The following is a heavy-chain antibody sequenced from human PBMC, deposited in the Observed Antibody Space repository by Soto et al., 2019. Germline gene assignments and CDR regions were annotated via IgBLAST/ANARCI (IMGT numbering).Heavy chain of an antibody. CDR1: GGSISSGCYY. CDR3: ARGGGLMHLFDY. Sequence: SETLSLTCPVSGGSISSGCYYWSWIRQHPGKGLEWIGYIYYSGSTYYNPSLKSRVTISVDTSKNQFSLKLSSVTAADTAVYYCARGGGLMHLFDYWGQGTLVTVSS. J-gene: IGHJ4*02. CDR2: IYYSGST. V-gene: IGHV4-31*03. D-gene: IGHD3-16*01.